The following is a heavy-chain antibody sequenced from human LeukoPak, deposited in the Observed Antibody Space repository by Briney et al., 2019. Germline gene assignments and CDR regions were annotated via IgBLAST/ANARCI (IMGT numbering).Heavy chain of an antibody. D-gene: IGHD6-6*01. CDR3: ARVQLGVSSSYYYYYMDV. J-gene: IGHJ6*03. CDR1: GYSISSGYY. CDR2: IYHSGST. Sequence: SETLSLTCTVSGYSISSGYYWGWIRQPPGKGLEWIGSIYHSGSTYYNPSLKSRVTISVDTSKNQFSLKLSSVTAADTAVYYCARVQLGVSSSYYYYYMDVWGKGTTVTISS. V-gene: IGHV4-38-2*02.